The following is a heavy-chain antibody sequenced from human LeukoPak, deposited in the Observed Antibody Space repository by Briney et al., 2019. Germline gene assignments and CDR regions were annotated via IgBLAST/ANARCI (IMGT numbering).Heavy chain of an antibody. Sequence: GRSLRLSCAASGFTFSSYGMHWVRQAPGKGLEWVAVISYDGSNKYYADSVKGRFTISRDNSKNTLYLQMNSLRAEDTAVYYCAKGSSTYYDILTAAHYFDYWGQGTLVTVSS. J-gene: IGHJ4*02. V-gene: IGHV3-30*18. CDR2: ISYDGSNK. D-gene: IGHD3-9*01. CDR1: GFTFSSYG. CDR3: AKGSSTYYDILTAAHYFDY.